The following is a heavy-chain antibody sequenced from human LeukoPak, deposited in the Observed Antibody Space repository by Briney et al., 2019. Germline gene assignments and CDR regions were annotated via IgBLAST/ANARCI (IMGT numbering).Heavy chain of an antibody. Sequence: PGGSLRLSCSASGFTFSSFWMHWVRQAPGKGLFWVSRLNSDGSITNYADSVKGRFTISRDNAKNSLYLQMNSLRAEDTAVYYCAREMDDILTGYGLDYWGQGTLVTVSS. J-gene: IGHJ4*02. CDR3: AREMDDILTGYGLDY. V-gene: IGHV3-74*01. CDR1: GFTFSSFW. CDR2: LNSDGSIT. D-gene: IGHD3-9*01.